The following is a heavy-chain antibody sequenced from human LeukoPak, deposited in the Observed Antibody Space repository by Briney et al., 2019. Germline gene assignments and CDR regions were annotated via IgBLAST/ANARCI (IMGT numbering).Heavy chain of an antibody. CDR2: IRGSGGGT. D-gene: IGHD6-19*01. V-gene: IGHV3-23*01. CDR3: AKAGIGVVGYFDY. Sequence: PGGSLRLSCAASGFTFNSYAMSWVRQAPGKGLEWVSAIRGSGGGTYYADSAKGRFTISRDNSKNTLYLQMNSLRDEDTALYYCAKAGIGVVGYFDYWGQGTLVTVSS. CDR1: GFTFNSYA. J-gene: IGHJ4*02.